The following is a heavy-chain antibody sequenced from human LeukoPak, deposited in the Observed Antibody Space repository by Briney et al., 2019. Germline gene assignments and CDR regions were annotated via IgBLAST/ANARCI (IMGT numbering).Heavy chain of an antibody. J-gene: IGHJ4*02. V-gene: IGHV1-2*02. Sequence: ASVKVSCKASGYTFTGYYMHWVRQAPGQGLEWMGWINPNSGGTNYALKFQGRVTMTRDTSISTAYMELSRLRSDDTAVYYCAREGYGSGIDYWGQGTLVTVSS. CDR3: AREGYGSGIDY. CDR1: GYTFTGYY. CDR2: INPNSGGT. D-gene: IGHD3-10*01.